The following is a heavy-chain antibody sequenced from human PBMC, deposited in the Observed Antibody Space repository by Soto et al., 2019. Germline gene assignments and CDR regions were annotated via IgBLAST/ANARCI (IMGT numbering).Heavy chain of an antibody. CDR1: GGSISSYY. CDR3: ARGEAETGAYYYYMDV. CDR2: IYYSGST. V-gene: IGHV4-59*08. Sequence: QVQLQESGPGLVKPSETLSLTCTVSGGSISSYYWSWIRQPPGKGLEWIGYIYYSGSTNYNPSLKSRVTKSVDTSKNQFSLKLSSVTAADTAVYYCARGEAETGAYYYYMDVWGKGTTVTVSS. D-gene: IGHD3-10*01. J-gene: IGHJ6*03.